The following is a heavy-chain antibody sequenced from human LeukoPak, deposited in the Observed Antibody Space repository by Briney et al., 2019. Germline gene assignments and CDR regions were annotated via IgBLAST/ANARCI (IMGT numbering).Heavy chain of an antibody. CDR2: IYYRGTT. V-gene: IGHV4-59*01. CDR3: AKVMGHCSSTSCIGAFDY. Sequence: SETLSLTCNVSGGSISSYYWSWIRQPPGKGLEWIGHIYYRGTTYYNPSLKSRVTISVNTSKNQFSLKLSAVTAADTAVYYCAKVMGHCSSTSCIGAFDYWGQGTLVTVSS. J-gene: IGHJ4*02. D-gene: IGHD2-2*01. CDR1: GGSISSYY.